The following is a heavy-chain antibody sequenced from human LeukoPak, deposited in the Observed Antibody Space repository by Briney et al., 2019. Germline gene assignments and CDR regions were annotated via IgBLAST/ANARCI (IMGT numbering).Heavy chain of an antibody. J-gene: IGHJ3*02. CDR3: AKDGPLYYYDSSGYPDHAFDI. CDR1: GFTFSSYA. Sequence: GGSLRLSCAASGFTFSSYAMSRVRQAPGKGLEWVSAISGSGGSTYYADSVKGRFTISRDNSKNTLYLQMNSLRAEDTAVYYCAKDGPLYYYDSSGYPDHAFDIWGQGTMVTVSS. D-gene: IGHD3-22*01. V-gene: IGHV3-23*01. CDR2: ISGSGGST.